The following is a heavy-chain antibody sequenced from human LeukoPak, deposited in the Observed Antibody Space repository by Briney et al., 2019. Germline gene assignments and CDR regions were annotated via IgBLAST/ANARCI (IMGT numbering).Heavy chain of an antibody. CDR2: INPSGGRT. Sequence: ASVKVSCKASGYTFTSYYMHWVRQAPGQGLEWMGIINPSGGRTSYAQKFQGRVTMTRDTSTSTVYMELSSLRSEDTAVYYCARDRLLSDYYYYGMDVWGQGTTVTVSS. J-gene: IGHJ6*02. CDR1: GYTFTSYY. V-gene: IGHV1-46*01. CDR3: ARDRLLSDYYYYGMDV. D-gene: IGHD2-21*02.